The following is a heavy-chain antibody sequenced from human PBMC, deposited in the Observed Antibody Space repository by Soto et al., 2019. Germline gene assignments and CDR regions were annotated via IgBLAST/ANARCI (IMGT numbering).Heavy chain of an antibody. V-gene: IGHV3-23*01. D-gene: IGHD2-21*02. CDR2: ISSSGYST. CDR3: AKGSVVVAAKFDS. Sequence: EVQLLESGGVLVQPGVSRRLSCAASGFTFNNYAMSWVRQAPGKGLEWVSAISSSGYSTYYADSVKGRFTISRDNSKNTVYLQMNNLRAEDTAVYYCAKGSVVVAAKFDSWGQGTLVTVSS. J-gene: IGHJ4*02. CDR1: GFTFNNYA.